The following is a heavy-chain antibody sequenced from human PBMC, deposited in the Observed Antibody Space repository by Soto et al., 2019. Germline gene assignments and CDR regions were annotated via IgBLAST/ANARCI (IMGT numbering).Heavy chain of an antibody. CDR3: ARAHEVAWFDS. J-gene: IGHJ5*01. V-gene: IGHV3-21*06. CDR2: ITNRGTHT. D-gene: IGHD2-15*01. Sequence: KSEGSLRLSCTASGFSFSSYTMNWVRQAPGKGLQWVASITNRGTHTYSADSVKGRFTISGDNDKNSLYLQMNNLRAEDTATYYCARAHEVAWFDSWGLGTLVTVSS. CDR1: GFSFSSYT.